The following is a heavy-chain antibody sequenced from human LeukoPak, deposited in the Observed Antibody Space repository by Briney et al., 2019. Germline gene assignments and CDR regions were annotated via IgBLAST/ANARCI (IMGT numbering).Heavy chain of an antibody. CDR1: GGSISSSNYY. CDR2: IYYTGSA. J-gene: IGHJ4*02. CDR3: ARDSEY. V-gene: IGHV4-39*02. Sequence: SETLSLTRTVSGGSISSSNYYWAWIRQPPGQGPEWIASIYYTGSAYYNPSLRSRVTISVDTSKNQFSLRLSSVTAADTAVYYCARDSEYWGQGTLVTVSS.